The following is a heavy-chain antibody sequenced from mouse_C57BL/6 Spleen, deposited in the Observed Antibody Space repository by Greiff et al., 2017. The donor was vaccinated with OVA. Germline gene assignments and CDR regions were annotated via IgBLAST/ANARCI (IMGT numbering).Heavy chain of an antibody. CDR2: IYTRSGNN. Sequence: QVQLQQSGAELARPGASVKLSCKASGYTFTSYGISWVKQSPGQGLEWVGEIYTRSGNNYYNEKFKGKATLTADKSSSTSYMELRSLTSEDSAVYFCARDCGSTYYCAMDDWGQGTSVTVSS. V-gene: IGHV1-81*01. J-gene: IGHJ4*01. CDR1: GYTFTSYG. D-gene: IGHD1-1*02. CDR3: ARDCGSTYYCAMDD.